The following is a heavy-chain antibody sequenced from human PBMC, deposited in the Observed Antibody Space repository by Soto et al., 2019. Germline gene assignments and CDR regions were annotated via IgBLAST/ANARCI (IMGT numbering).Heavy chain of an antibody. V-gene: IGHV4-30-2*01. D-gene: IGHD2-15*01. J-gene: IGHJ5*02. CDR3: AREGARTAATEENCYDP. CDR2: IYHSGST. Sequence: QLHLQESGSGLVKPSQTLSLTCAVSGGSISSGGYSWSWIRQPPGKGLEWIGYIYHSGSTYYNPSLKSRVPISVDRSKNQFSLKLSSVTAADTAVYYCAREGARTAATEENCYDPWCQGTLVTVSS. CDR1: GGSISSGGYS.